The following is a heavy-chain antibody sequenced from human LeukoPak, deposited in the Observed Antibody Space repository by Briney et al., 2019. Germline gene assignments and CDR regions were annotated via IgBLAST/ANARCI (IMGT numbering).Heavy chain of an antibody. CDR3: ARGDIVVVPAAICWFDP. CDR1: GYTFTDYY. Sequence: ASVTVSCMASGYTFTDYYMHWVRQAPGQGLECMGWINPNSGGTNYAQKFQGWVTMTRDTSISTAYMELSRLRSDDAAVYYCARGDIVVVPAAICWFDPWGQGTLVTVSS. CDR2: INPNSGGT. V-gene: IGHV1-2*04. J-gene: IGHJ5*02. D-gene: IGHD2-2*01.